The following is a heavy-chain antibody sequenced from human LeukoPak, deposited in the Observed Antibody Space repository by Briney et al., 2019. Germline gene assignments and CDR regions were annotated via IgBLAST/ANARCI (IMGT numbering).Heavy chain of an antibody. V-gene: IGHV3-53*01. CDR3: ARVGRYSGRFNYFDY. D-gene: IGHD1-26*01. Sequence: AGGSLRLSCAASGFTVSSNYMSWVRQAPGKGLEWVSVIYSGGSTYYADSVKGRFTISRDNSKNTLYLQMNSLRAEDTAVYYCARVGRYSGRFNYFDYWGQGTLVTVSS. CDR1: GFTVSSNY. J-gene: IGHJ4*02. CDR2: IYSGGST.